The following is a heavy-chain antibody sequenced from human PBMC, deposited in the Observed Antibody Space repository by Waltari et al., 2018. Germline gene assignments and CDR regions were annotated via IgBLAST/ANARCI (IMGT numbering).Heavy chain of an antibody. D-gene: IGHD3-16*02. J-gene: IGHJ4*02. CDR2: IKQDGSEK. CDR3: ARDMFLGELSGFDY. V-gene: IGHV3-7*01. Sequence: EVQLVESGGGLVQPGGSLRLSCAASGFTFSSYWMSWVRQAPGKGLEWVANIKQDGSEKYYVDAVKGRFTISRDNAKNSLYLQMNSLRAEDTAVYYCARDMFLGELSGFDYWGQGTLVTVSS. CDR1: GFTFSSYW.